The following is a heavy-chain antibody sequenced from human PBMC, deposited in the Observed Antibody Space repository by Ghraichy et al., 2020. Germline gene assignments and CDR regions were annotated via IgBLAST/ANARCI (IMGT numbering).Heavy chain of an antibody. CDR3: AKAPLVRSPADY. Sequence: GGSLRLSCAASGFTFSSYAMNWVRQAPGKGLEWVSAISDGAGSTFYADSVKGRFTISRDNSKNTLYLQMNSLRAEDTAVYYCAKAPLVRSPADYWGQGTLVTVSS. J-gene: IGHJ4*02. CDR1: GFTFSSYA. D-gene: IGHD4-17*01. CDR2: ISDGAGST. V-gene: IGHV3-23*01.